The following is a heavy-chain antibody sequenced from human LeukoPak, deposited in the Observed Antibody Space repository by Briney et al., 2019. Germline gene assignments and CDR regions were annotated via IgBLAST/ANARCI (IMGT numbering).Heavy chain of an antibody. CDR1: GFTFSSYT. V-gene: IGHV3-21*01. J-gene: IGHJ6*03. CDR3: ASVQPPSQSYYYMDV. Sequence: GGSLRLSCAASGFTFSSYTMSWVRQAPGKGLEWVSSISSSSNYIYYADSMKGRFTISRDNAKNSLYLQMNSLRAEDTAVYYCASVQPPSQSYYYMDVWGKGTTVTVSS. CDR2: ISSSSNYI.